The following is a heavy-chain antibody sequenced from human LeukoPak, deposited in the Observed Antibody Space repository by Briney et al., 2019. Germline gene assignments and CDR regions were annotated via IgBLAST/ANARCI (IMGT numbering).Heavy chain of an antibody. CDR2: MNPNSGNT. D-gene: IGHD3-10*01. Sequence: ASVKVSCKASGYTFTSYDINWVRQATGQGLEWMGWMNPNSGNTGYAQKFQGRVTMTRNTSISTAYMELSSLRSEDTAVYYCARGPSIKYYHGSETDVWGKGTTVTVSS. CDR1: GYTFTSYD. CDR3: ARGPSIKYYHGSETDV. J-gene: IGHJ6*04. V-gene: IGHV1-8*01.